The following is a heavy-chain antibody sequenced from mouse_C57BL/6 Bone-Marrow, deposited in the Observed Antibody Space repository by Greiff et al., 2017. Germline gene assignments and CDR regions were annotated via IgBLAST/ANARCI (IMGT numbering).Heavy chain of an antibody. J-gene: IGHJ4*01. Sequence: QVQLQQPGAELVKPGASVKLSCKASGYTFTSYWMHWVKQRPGQGLEWIGMIHPNSGSTNYNEKFKSKATLTVDKSSSTAYMQLSSLTSEDSAVYYCARNHYSNLYAMDYWGQGTSVTVSS. V-gene: IGHV1-64*01. D-gene: IGHD2-5*01. CDR2: IHPNSGST. CDR1: GYTFTSYW. CDR3: ARNHYSNLYAMDY.